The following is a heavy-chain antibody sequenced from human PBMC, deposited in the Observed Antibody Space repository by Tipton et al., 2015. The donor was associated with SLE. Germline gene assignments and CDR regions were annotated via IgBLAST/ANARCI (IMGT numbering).Heavy chain of an antibody. CDR1: GFTFSSYW. V-gene: IGHV3-74*01. Sequence: SLRLSCAASGFTFSSYWMHWVRQAPGKGLVWVSRINSDGSSTSYADSVKGRFTISSDNAKNTLYLQMNSLRAEDTAVYYCARGRYSGYLDAFDIWGQGTMVTVSS. J-gene: IGHJ3*02. CDR3: ARGRYSGYLDAFDI. CDR2: INSDGSST. D-gene: IGHD5-12*01.